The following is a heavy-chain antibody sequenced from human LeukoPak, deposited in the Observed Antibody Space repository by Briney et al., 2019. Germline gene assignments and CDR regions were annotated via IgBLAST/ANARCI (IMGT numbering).Heavy chain of an antibody. D-gene: IGHD5-12*01. CDR3: ARGDWLPLPYAFDH. CDR1: GFTFSSSR. V-gene: IGHV3-7*01. Sequence: GGSLRLSCAASGFTFSSSRMNWVCQAPGKGLEWVANIKQDGSEKYYVDSVRGRFTISRDNAKNSLYLQMNSLRAEDTAVYYCARGDWLPLPYAFDHWGQGTLVTVSS. J-gene: IGHJ4*02. CDR2: IKQDGSEK.